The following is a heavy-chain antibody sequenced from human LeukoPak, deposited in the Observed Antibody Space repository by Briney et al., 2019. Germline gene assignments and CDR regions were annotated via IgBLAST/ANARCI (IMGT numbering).Heavy chain of an antibody. J-gene: IGHJ4*02. V-gene: IGHV3-30*18. D-gene: IGHD2-15*01. Sequence: GGSLRLSCAASGFTFSSYGMHWVRQAPGKGLEWVAVISYDGSNKYYADSVKGRFTISRDNSKNTLYLQMNSLRAEDTAVYYCAKESRPLYCSGGSCYPGPSGYWGQGTLVTVSS. CDR2: ISYDGSNK. CDR3: AKESRPLYCSGGSCYPGPSGY. CDR1: GFTFSSYG.